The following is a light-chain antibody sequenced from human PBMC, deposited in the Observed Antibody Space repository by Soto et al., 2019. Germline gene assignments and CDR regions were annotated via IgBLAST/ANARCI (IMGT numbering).Light chain of an antibody. CDR1: QSIGSD. Sequence: EVVMTQSPATLSVSPGERGTLSCRASQSIGSDIAWYQKKPGQAPRLLIYGASTRATGIPVRFSGSGSGTEFTLTINSLQSEDFGVYYCQQYNNWPPRTFGQGTKVGIK. V-gene: IGKV3-15*01. J-gene: IGKJ1*01. CDR2: GAS. CDR3: QQYNNWPPRT.